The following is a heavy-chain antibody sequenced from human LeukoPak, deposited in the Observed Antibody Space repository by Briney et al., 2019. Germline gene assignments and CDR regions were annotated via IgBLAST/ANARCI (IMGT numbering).Heavy chain of an antibody. Sequence: GGSLTLSCAASGFTFSRYWMSWLRQAPGKGREGVANINGDGSYNHYVCSVSGRFTIYRDNAKRALYLQTNNLRAEDTAVFYGTRDLGYYRADYWGQGTLVTVSS. CDR1: GFTFSRYW. CDR2: INGDGSYN. D-gene: IGHD1-26*01. V-gene: IGHV3-7*04. J-gene: IGHJ4*02. CDR3: TRDLGYYRADY.